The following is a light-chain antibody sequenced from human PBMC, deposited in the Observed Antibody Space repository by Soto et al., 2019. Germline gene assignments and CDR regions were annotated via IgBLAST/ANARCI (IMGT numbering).Light chain of an antibody. CDR2: GAS. CDR3: QQYGSSPLYT. J-gene: IGKJ2*01. Sequence: EIVLTQSPGTLSLSPGERATLSCRASQSVSSSYLAWYQQKPGQAPGLLIYGASNRATGIPDRFSGSGSGTDFTLTISSLEPEDFAVYYCQQYGSSPLYTFGQGTKLEIK. V-gene: IGKV3-20*01. CDR1: QSVSSSY.